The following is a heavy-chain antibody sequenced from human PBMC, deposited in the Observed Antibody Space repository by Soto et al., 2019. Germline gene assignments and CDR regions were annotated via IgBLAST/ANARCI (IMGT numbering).Heavy chain of an antibody. CDR2: MNPNSGNT. D-gene: IGHD2-15*01. V-gene: IGHV1-8*01. J-gene: IGHJ4*02. CDR1: GYSFTSYD. Sequence: QVQLVQSGAEVKKPGASVKVSCKASGYSFTSYDINWVRQATGQGLEWMGWMNPNSGNTAYAQKLQGRLTMTRNTSISTAYMELSSLRSEDTAVYYCARERGCSGGSCYFFDYWGLGTLVTVSS. CDR3: ARERGCSGGSCYFFDY.